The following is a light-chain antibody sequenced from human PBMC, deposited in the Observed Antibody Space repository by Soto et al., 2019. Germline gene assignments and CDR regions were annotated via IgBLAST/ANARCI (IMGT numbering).Light chain of an antibody. Sequence: DIQMTQSPSTMSASVGDRVAITCRASQNINSKLAWYQKKPGKAPKLLISDAYNLESGVPSRFSGSVSGAEFTLTIGSLQPDDIAAYYCQQYDTYFRYTFGQGTTLDIK. V-gene: IGKV1-5*01. CDR2: DAY. CDR1: QNINSK. CDR3: QQYDTYFRYT. J-gene: IGKJ2*01.